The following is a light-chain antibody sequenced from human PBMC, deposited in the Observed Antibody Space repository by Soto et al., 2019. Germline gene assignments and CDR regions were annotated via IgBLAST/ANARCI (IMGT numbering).Light chain of an antibody. CDR2: GAS. CDR3: HQYNNWPPWT. CDR1: QSVSSN. J-gene: IGKJ1*01. V-gene: IGKV3-15*01. Sequence: EIVMTQSPATLSVSPGERATLSRRASQSVSSNLAWYQQKPGQAPRLLIYGASTRATGIPARFSGSGSGTEFTLTISSLQSEDFAVYYCHQYNNWPPWTFGQGTKVDTK.